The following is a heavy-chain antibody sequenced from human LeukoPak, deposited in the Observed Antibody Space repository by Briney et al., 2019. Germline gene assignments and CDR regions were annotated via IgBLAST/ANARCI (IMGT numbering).Heavy chain of an antibody. J-gene: IGHJ5*02. CDR2: IYYSGST. CDR1: GGSISSYY. Sequence: SETLSLTCTVSGGSISSYYWSWIRQPPGKGLEWIGYIYYSGSTNYNPSLKSRVTISVDTSKNQFSLKLSSVTAADTAVYHCARARIAAVGLDPWGQGTLVTVSS. D-gene: IGHD6-6*01. CDR3: ARARIAAVGLDP. V-gene: IGHV4-59*01.